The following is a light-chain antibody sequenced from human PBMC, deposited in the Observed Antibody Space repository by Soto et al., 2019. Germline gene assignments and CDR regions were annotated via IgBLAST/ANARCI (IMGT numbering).Light chain of an antibody. CDR1: QGIRND. V-gene: IGKV1-5*03. J-gene: IGKJ1*01. CDR2: KAS. Sequence: IQMTQSPSSLSASVGDRVTIPCRASQGIRNDLGWYPHKPGKAPKLLIYKASSLESGVPSRFSGSGSGTEFTLTISSLQPADFATYYCQQYNSYSRTFGQGTKVDI. CDR3: QQYNSYSRT.